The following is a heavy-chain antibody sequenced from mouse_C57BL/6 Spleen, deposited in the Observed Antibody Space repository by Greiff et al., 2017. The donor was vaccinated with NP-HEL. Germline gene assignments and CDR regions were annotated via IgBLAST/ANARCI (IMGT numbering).Heavy chain of an antibody. CDR3: ARVPLYGSSYWYFDV. J-gene: IGHJ1*03. CDR1: GYSITSGYY. Sequence: EVKLMESGPGLVKPSQSLSLTCSVTGYSITSGYYWNWIRQFPGNKLEWMGYISYDGSNNYNPSLKNRISITRYTSKNQFFLKLNSGTTEDTATYYCARVPLYGSSYWYFDVWGTGTTVTVSS. D-gene: IGHD1-1*01. CDR2: ISYDGSN. V-gene: IGHV3-6*01.